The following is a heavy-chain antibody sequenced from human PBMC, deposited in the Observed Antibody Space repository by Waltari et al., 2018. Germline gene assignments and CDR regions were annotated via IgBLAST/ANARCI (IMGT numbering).Heavy chain of an antibody. CDR1: GFTFDDYT. Sequence: EVQLVESGGVVVQPGGSLRLSCAASGFTFDDYTMHWVRQAPGKGLQCVSLITWDGGNTYDADDVKGRFTISRENSRNSVYLQMQSLRTEDTALYYCAKELGLHRYQLHLPYGMDVWGQGTTVTVSS. D-gene: IGHD2-2*01. V-gene: IGHV3-43*01. CDR3: AKELGLHRYQLHLPYGMDV. CDR2: ITWDGGNT. J-gene: IGHJ6*02.